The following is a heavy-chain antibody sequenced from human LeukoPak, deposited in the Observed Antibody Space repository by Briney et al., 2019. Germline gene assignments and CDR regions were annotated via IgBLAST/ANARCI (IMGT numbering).Heavy chain of an antibody. CDR3: AKASGSTSCYTCWFDP. V-gene: IGHV3-23*01. Sequence: GGSLRLSCAASGFTFSSYAMSWVRQAPGKGLEWVSAISGSGGSTYYADSVKGRFTISRDNSKNTLYLQMNSLRAEDTAVYYCAKASGSTSCYTCWFDPWGQGTLVTVSS. J-gene: IGHJ5*02. CDR2: ISGSGGST. D-gene: IGHD2-2*02. CDR1: GFTFSSYA.